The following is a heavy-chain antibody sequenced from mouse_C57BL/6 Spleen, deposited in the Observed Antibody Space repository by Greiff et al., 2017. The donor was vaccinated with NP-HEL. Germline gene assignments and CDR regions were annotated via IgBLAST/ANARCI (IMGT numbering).Heavy chain of an antibody. Sequence: VKLQESGPGLVQPSQSLSITCTVSGFSFTSYGVHWVRQSPGKGLEWLGVIWRGGSTDYNAAFMSRLSITKDNSKSQVFFKMNSLQADDTAIYYCASVPETAQEMDYWGQGTSVTVSS. CDR2: IWRGGST. V-gene: IGHV2-5*01. J-gene: IGHJ4*01. CDR3: ASVPETAQEMDY. D-gene: IGHD3-2*02. CDR1: GFSFTSYG.